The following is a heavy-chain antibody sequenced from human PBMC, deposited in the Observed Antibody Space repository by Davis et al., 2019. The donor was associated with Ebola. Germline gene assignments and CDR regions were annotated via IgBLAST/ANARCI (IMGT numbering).Heavy chain of an antibody. CDR1: GFTFDDYA. Sequence: PGGSLRLSCAASGFTFDDYAMHWVRQAPGKGLEWVSGISWNSAGIGYADSVKGRFTISRDNANYSLYLQMNSLRAEDTALYYCARRAGELLVNWGQGTLVTVSS. J-gene: IGHJ4*02. CDR2: ISWNSAGI. CDR3: ARRAGELLVN. V-gene: IGHV3-9*01. D-gene: IGHD1-26*01.